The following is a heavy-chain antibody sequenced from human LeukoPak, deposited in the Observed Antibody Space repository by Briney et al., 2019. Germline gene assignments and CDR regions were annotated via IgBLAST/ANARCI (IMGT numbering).Heavy chain of an antibody. Sequence: GGSLRLSCAASGFTFSRYWMHWVRQAPGKGLVWVSRINNDGSSTGYADSVKGRFTISRDNAKNTLFLQMNSLRAEDTAVYYCAHQRYSGSFYWGQGTLVTVSS. V-gene: IGHV3-74*01. D-gene: IGHD1-26*01. CDR2: INNDGSST. CDR3: AHQRYSGSFY. CDR1: GFTFSRYW. J-gene: IGHJ4*02.